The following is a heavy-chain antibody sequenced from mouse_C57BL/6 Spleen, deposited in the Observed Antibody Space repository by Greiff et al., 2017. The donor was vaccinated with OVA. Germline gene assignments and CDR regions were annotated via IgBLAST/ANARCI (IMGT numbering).Heavy chain of an antibody. J-gene: IGHJ2*01. Sequence: QVQLQQSGAELVRPGTSVKVSCKASGYAFTNYLIEWVKQRPGQGLEWIGVINPGSGGTNYNEKFKGKATLTADKSSSTAYMQLSSLTSEDSAVYCWARMGDVRFDYWGQGTTLTVSS. V-gene: IGHV1-54*01. CDR3: ARMGDVRFDY. CDR2: INPGSGGT. CDR1: GYAFTNYL.